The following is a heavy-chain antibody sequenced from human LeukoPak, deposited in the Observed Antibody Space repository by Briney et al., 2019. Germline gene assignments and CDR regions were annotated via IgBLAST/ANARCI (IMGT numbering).Heavy chain of an antibody. CDR3: AREGWYYYDSSGENAFDI. CDR2: IYYSGST. Sequence: KTSETLSLTCTVSGGSISSYYWSWIRQPPGKGLEWIGYIYYSGSTNYNPSLKSRVTISVDTSKNQFSLKPSSVTAADTAVYYCAREGWYYYDSSGENAFDIWGQGTMVTVSS. V-gene: IGHV4-59*01. CDR1: GGSISSYY. J-gene: IGHJ3*02. D-gene: IGHD3-22*01.